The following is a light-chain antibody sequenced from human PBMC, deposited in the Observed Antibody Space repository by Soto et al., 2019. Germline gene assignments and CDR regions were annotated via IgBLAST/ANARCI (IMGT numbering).Light chain of an antibody. CDR1: SSNIGSNY. CDR2: RNN. V-gene: IGLV1-47*01. J-gene: IGLJ2*01. Sequence: QSVLTQPPSASGTPGQRVTISCSGSSSNIGSNYVYWYQQLPGTAPKLLIYRNNQRPSGVPDRFSGSKSGTSASLAISGLRSEDEADDYCAAWDDSLSGHVVFGGGTKLTVL. CDR3: AAWDDSLSGHVV.